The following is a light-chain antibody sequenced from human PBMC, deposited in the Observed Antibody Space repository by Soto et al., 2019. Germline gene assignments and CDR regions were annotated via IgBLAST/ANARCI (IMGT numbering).Light chain of an antibody. Sequence: EIQMTQSPSSLSASVGDRVTITCRASQGISNYLAWYQQKPGKLPKLLIYAASTLQSGVPSRFSGSGSGTDFTLTISSLQPEDVASYYCQNHNSAPITFGQGTRLEIK. CDR1: QGISNY. CDR2: AAS. V-gene: IGKV1-27*01. CDR3: QNHNSAPIT. J-gene: IGKJ5*01.